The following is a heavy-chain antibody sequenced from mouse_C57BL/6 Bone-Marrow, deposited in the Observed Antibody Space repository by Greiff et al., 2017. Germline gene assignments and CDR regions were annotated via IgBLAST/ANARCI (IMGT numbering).Heavy chain of an antibody. J-gene: IGHJ3*01. CDR3: ARHEGGDGYYWFAY. CDR2: FYPGSGSI. CDR1: GYTFTEYT. V-gene: IGHV1-62-2*01. D-gene: IGHD2-3*01. Sequence: VMLVESGAELVKPGASVKLSCKASGYTFTEYTIHWVKQRSGQGLEWIGWFYPGSGSIKYNEKFKDKATLTVDKSSSTVYMELSRLTSEDSAVYFCARHEGGDGYYWFAYWGQGTLVTVSA.